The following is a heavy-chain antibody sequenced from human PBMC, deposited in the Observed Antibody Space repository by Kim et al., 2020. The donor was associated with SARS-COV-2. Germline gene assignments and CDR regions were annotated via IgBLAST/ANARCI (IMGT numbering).Heavy chain of an antibody. CDR3: ARDRSGYDWGGYYYYGMDV. Sequence: GGSLRLSCAASGFTFSSYWMSWVRQAPGKGLEWVANIKQDGSEKYYVDSVKGRFTISRDNAKNSLYLQMNSLRAEDTAVYYCARDRSGYDWGGYYYYGMDVWGQGTTVTVSS. CDR1: GFTFSSYW. D-gene: IGHD5-12*01. V-gene: IGHV3-7*01. CDR2: IKQDGSEK. J-gene: IGHJ6*02.